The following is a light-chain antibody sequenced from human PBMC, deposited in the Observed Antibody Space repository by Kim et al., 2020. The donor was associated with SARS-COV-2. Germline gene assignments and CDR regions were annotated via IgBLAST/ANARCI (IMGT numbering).Light chain of an antibody. CDR1: SGHSSYT. CDR3: QTWDTRIRL. Sequence: QLVLTQSPSASASLGSSVDLTCTLSSGHSSYTIAWHQQQPEKGPRYLMKVNSDGTYTKGDGIPDRFSGSSSGTERYLTISSLQSEDEADYYCQTWDTRIRLFGGGTQLTVL. V-gene: IGLV4-69*01. J-gene: IGLJ3*02. CDR2: VNSDGTY.